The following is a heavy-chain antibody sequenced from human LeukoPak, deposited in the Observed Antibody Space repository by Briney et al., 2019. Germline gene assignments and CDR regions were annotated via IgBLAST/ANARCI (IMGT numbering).Heavy chain of an antibody. Sequence: GGSLRLYCAAHGFIYGNYDIHWVRQAPGKGLEWVSLISGDGGSTFYADSVKGRFTISRGNSKNSLSLQMSSLRSEDTDLYYCASESETSGWYDYWGQGTLVTVSS. V-gene: IGHV3-43*02. D-gene: IGHD6-19*01. J-gene: IGHJ4*02. CDR1: GFIYGNYD. CDR2: ISGDGGST. CDR3: ASESETSGWYDY.